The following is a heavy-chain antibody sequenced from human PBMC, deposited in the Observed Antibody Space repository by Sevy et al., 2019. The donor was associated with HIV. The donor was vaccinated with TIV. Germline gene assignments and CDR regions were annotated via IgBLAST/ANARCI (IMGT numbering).Heavy chain of an antibody. V-gene: IGHV3-7*03. J-gene: IGHJ3*02. D-gene: IGHD3-16*02. CDR2: IKQDGSEK. CDR3: ARDYMITFGGVIVSHSDAFDI. Sequence: GGPLRLSCAASGFTFSSYWMSWVRQAPGKGLEWVANIKQDGSEKYYVDSVKGRFTISRDNAKNSLYPQMNSLRAEDTAVYYCARDYMITFGGVIVSHSDAFDIWGQGTMVTVSS. CDR1: GFTFSSYW.